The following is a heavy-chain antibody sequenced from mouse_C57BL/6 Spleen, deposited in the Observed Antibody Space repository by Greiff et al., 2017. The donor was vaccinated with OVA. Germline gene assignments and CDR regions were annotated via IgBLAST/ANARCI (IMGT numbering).Heavy chain of an antibody. CDR3: ARGRDYLYFDY. CDR2: IWSGGST. J-gene: IGHJ2*01. D-gene: IGHD2-4*01. Sequence: QVQLQQSGPGLVQPSQSLSITCTVSGFSLTSYGVHWVRQSPGKGLEWLGVIWSGGSTASNAAFISRLSISKDNSKSQVFFKMNSLQADDTAIYYCARGRDYLYFDYWGQGTTLTVSS. V-gene: IGHV2-2*01. CDR1: GFSLTSYG.